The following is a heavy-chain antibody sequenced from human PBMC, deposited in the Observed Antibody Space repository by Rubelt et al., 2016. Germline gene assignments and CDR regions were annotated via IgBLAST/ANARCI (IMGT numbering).Heavy chain of an antibody. CDR3: ARVAYYDSSGNYYCVDY. CDR1: GYSISNGYY. J-gene: IGHJ4*02. Sequence: QVQLQESGPGLVKPSETLSLTCIVSGYSISNGYYWGWIRQPPGKGLEWIGNIYHTGTSYFNPSLTSRVTISLNTPRNQFSRRVSAGTAADTAVYYCARVAYYDSSGNYYCVDYWGLGTLVTVSS. CDR2: IYHTGTS. D-gene: IGHD3-22*01. V-gene: IGHV4-38-2*02.